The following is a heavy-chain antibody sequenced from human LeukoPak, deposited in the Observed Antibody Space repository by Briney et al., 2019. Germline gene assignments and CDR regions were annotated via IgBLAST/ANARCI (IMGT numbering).Heavy chain of an antibody. CDR3: ARHDSSGWFDY. D-gene: IGHD6-19*01. J-gene: IGHJ4*02. Sequence: GESLRISCKGYGYIFTSYWISWVRQMPGKGLEWMGRIDPSDSYTNYSPSFQGHVTISDDKSISTAYLRWSSLKASDTAMYYCARHDSSGWFDYWGQGTLVTVSS. CDR1: GYIFTSYW. V-gene: IGHV5-10-1*01. CDR2: IDPSDSYT.